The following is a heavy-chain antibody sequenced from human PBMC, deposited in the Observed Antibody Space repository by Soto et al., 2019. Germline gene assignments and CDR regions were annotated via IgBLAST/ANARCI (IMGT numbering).Heavy chain of an antibody. V-gene: IGHV1-2*02. CDR1: GYTFTGYY. Sequence: QVQLVQSGAEVKKPRASVKVSCKASGYTFTGYYMHWVRQAPGQGLEWMGWINPNSGGTNYAQKFQGRVTMTRDTSISTAYMELSRLRSDDTAVYYCARDGGSSWYYNWFDPWGQGTLVTVSS. J-gene: IGHJ5*02. CDR2: INPNSGGT. CDR3: ARDGGSSWYYNWFDP. D-gene: IGHD6-13*01.